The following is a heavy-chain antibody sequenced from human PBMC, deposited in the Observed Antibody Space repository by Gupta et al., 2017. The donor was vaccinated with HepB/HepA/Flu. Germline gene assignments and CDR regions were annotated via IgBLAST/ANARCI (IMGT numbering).Heavy chain of an antibody. CDR1: GFTVSSYW. CDR3: SRDTFGPYDY. J-gene: IGHJ4*02. V-gene: IGHV3-74*01. Sequence: EVQLAESGGGLVQPGGSLRLSCAASGFTVSSYWMHWVRQAPGKGLVWVSRRNQQGSVINYADSVKGRFTISRDNTKNALYLQMNSLRAEDTAIYFCSRDTFGPYDYWGLGTLVTVSS. CDR2: RNQQGSVI. D-gene: IGHD2/OR15-2a*01.